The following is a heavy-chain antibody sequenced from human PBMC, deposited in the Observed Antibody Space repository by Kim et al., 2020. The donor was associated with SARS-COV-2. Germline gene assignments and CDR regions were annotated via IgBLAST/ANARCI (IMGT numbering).Heavy chain of an antibody. J-gene: IGHJ4*02. CDR1: GYTFTSYY. V-gene: IGHV1-46*01. CDR2: INPSGGST. CDR3: ARGTTVTIVAGGGVDY. D-gene: IGHD4-17*01. Sequence: ASVKVSCKASGYTFTSYYMNWVRQAPGQGLEWMGIINPSGGSTSYAQKFQGRVTMTRDTSTSTVYMEVSSLRSEDTAVYYCARGTTVTIVAGGGVDYWGQGTLVTVSS.